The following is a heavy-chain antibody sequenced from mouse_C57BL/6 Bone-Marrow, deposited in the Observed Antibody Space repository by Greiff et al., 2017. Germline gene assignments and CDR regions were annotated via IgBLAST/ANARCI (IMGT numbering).Heavy chain of an antibody. CDR1: GYTFTSYW. V-gene: IGHV1-74*01. Sequence: QVQLQQPGAELVKPGASVKVSCKASGYTFTSYWMHWVKQRPGQGLEWIGRIHPSDSDTNYNQKFEGKATLTVDKSSSTAYMQLSSLTSEDSAVYYCAIGDYYGSSYYAMDYWGQGTSVTVSS. CDR3: AIGDYYGSSYYAMDY. CDR2: IHPSDSDT. D-gene: IGHD1-1*01. J-gene: IGHJ4*01.